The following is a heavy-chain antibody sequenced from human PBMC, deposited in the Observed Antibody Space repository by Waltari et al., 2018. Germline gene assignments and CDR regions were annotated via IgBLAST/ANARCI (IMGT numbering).Heavy chain of an antibody. V-gene: IGHV1-69*04. Sequence: QVQLVQSGAEVKKPGSSVKVSCKASGGTFSSYAISWVRQAPGQGLEWMGRIIPILGIANYAQKFQGRVKITADKSTSTAYMELSNLRSEDTAVYYCARDSGIVATIWDYYGMDVWGQGTTVTVSS. CDR2: IIPILGIA. CDR3: ARDSGIVATIWDYYGMDV. CDR1: GGTFSSYA. D-gene: IGHD5-12*01. J-gene: IGHJ6*02.